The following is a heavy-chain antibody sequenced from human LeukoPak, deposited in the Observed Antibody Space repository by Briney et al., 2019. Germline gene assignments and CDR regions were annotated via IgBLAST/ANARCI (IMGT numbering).Heavy chain of an antibody. CDR1: GFTFSSYS. D-gene: IGHD6-19*01. Sequence: MSGGPLRLSCAASGFTFSSYSMNWVRQAPGKGLEWVSSISSSSSYIYYADSVKGRFTISRDNAKNSLYLQMNSLRAEDTAVYYCARDYLFYGSGPPGYYFDYWGQGTLVTVSS. V-gene: IGHV3-21*01. J-gene: IGHJ4*02. CDR3: ARDYLFYGSGPPGYYFDY. CDR2: ISSSSSYI.